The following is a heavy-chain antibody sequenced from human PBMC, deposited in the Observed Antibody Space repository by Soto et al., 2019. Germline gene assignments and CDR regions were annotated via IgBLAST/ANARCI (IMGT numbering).Heavy chain of an antibody. CDR1: GYSFTSYW. CDR3: ARNYYDSSGYYVGDV. D-gene: IGHD3-22*01. Sequence: GESLKISCNGSGYSFTSYWIGWVRQVPGKGLEWMGIIYPGDSDTRYSPSFQGQVTISADKSISTAYLQWSSLKASDTAMYYCARNYYDSSGYYVGDVWGQGTTVTVSS. CDR2: IYPGDSDT. V-gene: IGHV5-51*01. J-gene: IGHJ6*02.